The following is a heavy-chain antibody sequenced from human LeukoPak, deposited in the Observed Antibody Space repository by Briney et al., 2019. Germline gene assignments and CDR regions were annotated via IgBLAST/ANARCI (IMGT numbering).Heavy chain of an antibody. J-gene: IGHJ4*02. D-gene: IGHD6-19*01. V-gene: IGHV3-9*01. CDR3: AKEIHPRSSNGWPLDY. CDR2: ISWNSGSI. CDR1: GFTFDDYA. Sequence: PGGSLRLSCAASGFTFDDYAMHWVRQAPGKGLEWVSGISWNSGSIGYADSVKGRFTISRDNSRNTLYLQMNSLGTEDTAVYYCAKEIHPRSSNGWPLDYWGQGTLVTVSS.